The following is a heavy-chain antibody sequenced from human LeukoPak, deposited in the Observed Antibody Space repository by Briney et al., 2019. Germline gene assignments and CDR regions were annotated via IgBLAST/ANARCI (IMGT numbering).Heavy chain of an antibody. V-gene: IGHV3-21*01. D-gene: IGHD5-18*01. J-gene: IGHJ4*02. CDR2: ISSGSKYI. Sequence: GGSLRLSCVDSGFTFSSYSMNWVRQAPGNGLEWVSSISSGSKYIYNADSVKGRFTISRDNSKNSLYLQMNSLRVEDTAVYYCARALSYSYGSMDFWGQGTLVIVSS. CDR3: ARALSYSYGSMDF. CDR1: GFTFSSYS.